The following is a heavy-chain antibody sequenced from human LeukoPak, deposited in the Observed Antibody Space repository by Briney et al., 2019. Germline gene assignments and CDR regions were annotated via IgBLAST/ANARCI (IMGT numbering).Heavy chain of an antibody. D-gene: IGHD3-9*01. CDR3: ARDPNDYDILTGYYFNYYMDV. J-gene: IGHJ6*03. V-gene: IGHV1-2*02. CDR1: GYTFTGYY. Sequence: GASVKVSCKASGYTFTGYYMHWVRQAPGQGLEWMGWINPNSGGTNYAQKFQGRVTMTRDTSISTAYMELSRLRSDDTAVYYCARDPNDYDILTGYYFNYYMDVWGKGTTVTISS. CDR2: INPNSGGT.